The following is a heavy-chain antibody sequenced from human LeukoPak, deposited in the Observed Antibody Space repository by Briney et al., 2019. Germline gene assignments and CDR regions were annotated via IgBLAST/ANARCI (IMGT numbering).Heavy chain of an antibody. D-gene: IGHD3-22*01. J-gene: IGHJ1*01. Sequence: PGGSLRLSCAASGFPLMSNYMSGVRQAPGKGLEWVSLIDTGGSTYYAGSVRGRFTISRDNSKNTLYLQLRSLSAEDTAVYYCVQGGYYVSSVFPDYFHDWGQGTLVSASS. CDR2: IDTGGST. V-gene: IGHV3-53*05. CDR3: VQGGYYVSSVFPDYFHD. CDR1: GFPLMSNY.